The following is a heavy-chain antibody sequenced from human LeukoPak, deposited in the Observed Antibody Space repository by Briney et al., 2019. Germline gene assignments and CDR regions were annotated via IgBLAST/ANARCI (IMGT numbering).Heavy chain of an antibody. J-gene: IGHJ4*02. CDR2: MNPNSGNT. V-gene: IGHV1-8*01. CDR1: GYTFTSYD. CDR3: ARVEYCSGGSCLDY. Sequence: GASVKVSCKASGYTFTSYDINWVRQATGQGLEWMGWMNPNSGNTGYAQKFQGRVTMTRNTSISTAYMELSSLRSEDTAVYYCARVEYCSGGSCLDYWGQGTLVTVSS. D-gene: IGHD2-15*01.